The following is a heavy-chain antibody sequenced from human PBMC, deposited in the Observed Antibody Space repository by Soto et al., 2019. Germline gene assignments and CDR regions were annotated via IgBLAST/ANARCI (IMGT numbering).Heavy chain of an antibody. CDR2: INPRGGDS. CDR1: GYRFVDYY. Sequence: QGQLVQSGAEMKTPGASVEVSCKASGYRFVDYYIHWVRQAPGQGLEWMGIINPRGGDSRYAQKFQGRVTVTMDTSTSTVYMDLRSLTSEDTAVYYCARVHCGGDCRPGEWFYYYRMDVWGQGTTVTVSS. V-gene: IGHV1-46*01. CDR3: ARVHCGGDCRPGEWFYYYRMDV. J-gene: IGHJ6*02. D-gene: IGHD2-21*02.